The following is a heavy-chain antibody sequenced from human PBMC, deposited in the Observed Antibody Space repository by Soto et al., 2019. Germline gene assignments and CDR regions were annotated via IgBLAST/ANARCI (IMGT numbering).Heavy chain of an antibody. J-gene: IGHJ4*02. CDR3: AREPPIYCSGGSCYSHGYFDY. D-gene: IGHD2-15*01. Sequence: PGGSLRLSCAASGFTVSSNYMSWVRQAPGKGLEWVSVIYSGGSTYYADSVKGRFTISRDNSKNTLYLQMNSLRAEDTAVYYCAREPPIYCSGGSCYSHGYFDYWGQGTLVTVSS. V-gene: IGHV3-66*01. CDR1: GFTVSSNY. CDR2: IYSGGST.